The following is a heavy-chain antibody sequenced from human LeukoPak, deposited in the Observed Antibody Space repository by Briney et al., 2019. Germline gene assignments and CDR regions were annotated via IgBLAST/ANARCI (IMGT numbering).Heavy chain of an antibody. CDR1: GGSISSGGYY. CDR3: ATSTTVTTAWFDP. D-gene: IGHD4-17*01. V-gene: IGHV4-31*03. Sequence: SQTLSLTCTVSGGSISSGGYYWSWIRQHPGTGLEWIGYIYYSGSTYYNPSLKSRVTISVDTSKNQFSLKLSSVTAADTAVYYCATSTTVTTAWFDPWGQGILVTVSS. CDR2: IYYSGST. J-gene: IGHJ5*02.